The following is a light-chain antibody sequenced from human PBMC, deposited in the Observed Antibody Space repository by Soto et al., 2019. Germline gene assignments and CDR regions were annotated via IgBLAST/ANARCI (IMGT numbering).Light chain of an antibody. J-gene: IGKJ4*01. CDR1: QSISSW. CDR3: QQYNSYPS. Sequence: DIQMTQSPSTLSASVGDRVTITCRASQSISSWLAWYQQKPGKAPKLLIYKASSFESGVPSRFSGSGSGTEFTLISSSLQPDDFATYYCQQYNSYPSFGGGTKVEIK. CDR2: KAS. V-gene: IGKV1-5*03.